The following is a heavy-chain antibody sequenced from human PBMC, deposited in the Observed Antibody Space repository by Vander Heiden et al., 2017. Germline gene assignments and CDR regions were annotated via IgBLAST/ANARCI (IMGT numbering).Heavy chain of an antibody. V-gene: IGHV3-9*01. CDR1: GFTFDDYA. Sequence: EVQLVESGGGLVQPGRSLRPSCAASGFTFDDYAMHWVRQAPGKGLEWVSGIRWNSGDIGYADSVKGRFTISRDNAKNSLYLQMNSLRAEDTALYYCAKGYSSGWSYFDYWGQGTLVTVSS. J-gene: IGHJ4*02. CDR2: IRWNSGDI. CDR3: AKGYSSGWSYFDY. D-gene: IGHD6-19*01.